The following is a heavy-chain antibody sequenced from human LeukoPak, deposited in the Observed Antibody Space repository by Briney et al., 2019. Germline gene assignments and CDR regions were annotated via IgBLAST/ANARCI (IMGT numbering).Heavy chain of an antibody. V-gene: IGHV3-7*01. D-gene: IGHD1-1*01. J-gene: IGHJ4*02. CDR2: IRLDGSEK. Sequence: GGSLRLSFAASGFTFSNDWMNWVRQAPRERLEWVANIRLDGSEKNYGDSVKGRFTISRDNADNLLYLQMNSRGAEDMAVYYCVTDRDTSWQKRFDYWGRGTLVTVSS. CDR3: VTDRDTSWQKRFDY. CDR1: GFTFSNDW.